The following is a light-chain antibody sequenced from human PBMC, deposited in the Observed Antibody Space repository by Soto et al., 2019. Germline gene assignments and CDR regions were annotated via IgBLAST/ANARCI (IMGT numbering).Light chain of an antibody. CDR2: GAS. J-gene: IGKJ4*01. CDR3: QQSYSTPPLT. Sequence: EVVMTQSPGTLSVSPGERATLSCRASQNVRNNLAWYQHKPGQAPRLLIYGASTRATGIPARFSGSGSGTEFTLTISGLQSEDFATYYCQQSYSTPPLTFGGGTKVEIK. V-gene: IGKV3-15*01. CDR1: QNVRNN.